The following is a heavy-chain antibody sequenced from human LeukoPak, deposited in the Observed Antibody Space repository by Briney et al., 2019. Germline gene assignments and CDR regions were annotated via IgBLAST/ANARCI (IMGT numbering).Heavy chain of an antibody. CDR1: GGSISSSSYY. CDR3: ARGAGTSPFDY. D-gene: IGHD6-13*01. V-gene: IGHV4-39*07. CDR2: INHSGST. J-gene: IGHJ4*02. Sequence: SETLSLTCTVSGGSISSSSYYWSWIRQPPGKGLEWIGEINHSGSTNYNPSLKSRVTISVDTPKNQFSLKLSSVTAADTAVYYCARGAGTSPFDYWGQGTLVTVSS.